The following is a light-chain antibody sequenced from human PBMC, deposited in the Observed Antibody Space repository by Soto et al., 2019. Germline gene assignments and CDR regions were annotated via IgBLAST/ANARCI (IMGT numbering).Light chain of an antibody. J-gene: IGKJ4*01. CDR1: QSVSSN. CDR2: CVS. CDR3: QQYGSSPPLT. V-gene: IGKV3-20*01. Sequence: IVLPRSPGPLPLPPEARSTPSSRASQSVSSNVAWYQQQPGQAPRLLIYCVSTRAAGIPARFSGSGSGTDFTLTISRLEPEDFAVYYCQQYGSSPPLTFGGGTKVDIK.